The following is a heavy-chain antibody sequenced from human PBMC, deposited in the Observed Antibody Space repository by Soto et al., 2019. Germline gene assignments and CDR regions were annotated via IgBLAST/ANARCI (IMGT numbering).Heavy chain of an antibody. CDR1: GYTFTSYY. CDR2: INVSGGST. Sequence: ASVKVSCKASGYTFTSYYMHWVRQAPGQGLESVGIINVSGGSTSNAQKFQGRVTMTRGTSTSTVYMELSSLRSEDTAVYYCAGGYDSSGYYYGYWGQGTLVTVSS. J-gene: IGHJ4*02. CDR3: AGGYDSSGYYYGY. V-gene: IGHV1-46*01. D-gene: IGHD3-22*01.